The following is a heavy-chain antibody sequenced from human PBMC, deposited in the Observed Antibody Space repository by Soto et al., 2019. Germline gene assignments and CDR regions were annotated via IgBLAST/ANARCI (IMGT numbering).Heavy chain of an antibody. D-gene: IGHD3-22*01. CDR2: IKSKTDGGTT. CDR1: GFTFSNAW. CDR3: TTEPGFTMIVVYDY. J-gene: IGHJ4*02. Sequence: EVQLVESGGGLVKPGGSLRLSCAASGFTFSNAWMSWVRQAPGKGLEWVGRIKSKTDGGTTDYAAPVKGRFTISRDDSKNTLYLQMNSLKTEDTAVYYCTTEPGFTMIVVYDYWGQGTLVTVSS. V-gene: IGHV3-15*01.